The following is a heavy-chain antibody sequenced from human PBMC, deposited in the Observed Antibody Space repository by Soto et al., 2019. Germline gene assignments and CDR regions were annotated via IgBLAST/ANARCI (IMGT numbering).Heavy chain of an antibody. J-gene: IGHJ6*02. CDR3: ARGIVVVTPRHYYYYGMDV. CDR1: GFTFSSYA. Sequence: GGSLRLSCAASGFTFSSYAMHWVRQAPGKGLDWVAVISYDGSNKYYADSMKGRFTISRDNSKNTLYLQMNSLRAEDTAVYYCARGIVVVTPRHYYYYGMDVWGQGTTVTVSS. CDR2: ISYDGSNK. V-gene: IGHV3-30-3*01. D-gene: IGHD2-21*02.